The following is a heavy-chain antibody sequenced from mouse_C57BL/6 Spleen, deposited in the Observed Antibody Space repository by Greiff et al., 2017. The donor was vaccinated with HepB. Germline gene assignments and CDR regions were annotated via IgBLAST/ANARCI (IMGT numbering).Heavy chain of an antibody. J-gene: IGHJ4*01. Sequence: VQLQQSGAELARPGASVKLSCKASGYTFTSYGISWVKQRTGQGLEWIGEIYPRSGNTYYNEKFKGKATLTADKSSSTAYMELRSLTSVDSAVYYCARVRLLQNYAMDYWGQGTSVTVSS. CDR3: ARVRLLQNYAMDY. CDR1: GYTFTSYG. CDR2: IYPRSGNT. D-gene: IGHD2-3*01. V-gene: IGHV1-81*01.